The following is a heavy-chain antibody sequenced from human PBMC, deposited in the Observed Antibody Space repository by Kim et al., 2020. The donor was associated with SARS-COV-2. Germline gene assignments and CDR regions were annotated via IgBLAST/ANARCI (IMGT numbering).Heavy chain of an antibody. Sequence: SQTLSLTCAISGDSVSNNGAAWNWFRQSASRGLEWLGRTYYRSQWFYNYAASLQGRIVVNPDTSRNQFSLQLTSVTPEDTAIYYCARDGPTSGAFLDYWGQGTLVTVSS. CDR3: ARDGPTSGAFLDY. CDR2: TYYRSQWFY. J-gene: IGHJ4*02. D-gene: IGHD6-25*01. CDR1: GDSVSNNGAA. V-gene: IGHV6-1*01.